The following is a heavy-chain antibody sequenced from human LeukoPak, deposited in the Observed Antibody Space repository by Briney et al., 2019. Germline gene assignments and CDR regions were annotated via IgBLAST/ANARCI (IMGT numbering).Heavy chain of an antibody. CDR2: INAGNGNT. D-gene: IGHD2-15*01. Sequence: ASVTVSFKASGYTFTSYAMHWVRQAPGQRLEWMGWINAGNGNTKYSQKFQGRVTITRDTSASTAYMELSSLRSEDTAVYYCAREGLYCSGGSCYSNAFDIWGQGTMVTVSS. CDR3: AREGLYCSGGSCYSNAFDI. V-gene: IGHV1-3*01. J-gene: IGHJ3*02. CDR1: GYTFTSYA.